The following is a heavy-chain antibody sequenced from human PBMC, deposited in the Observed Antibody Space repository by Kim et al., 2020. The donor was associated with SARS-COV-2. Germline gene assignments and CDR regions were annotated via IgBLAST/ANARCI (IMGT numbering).Heavy chain of an antibody. D-gene: IGHD2-15*01. Sequence: GGSLRLSCAASGFTFSSYEMNWVRQAPGKGLEWVSYISSSGSTIYYADSVKGRFTISRDNAKNSLYLQMNSLRAEDTAVYYCARLGVVVVAATLGDWGQGTLVTVSS. J-gene: IGHJ4*02. V-gene: IGHV3-48*03. CDR2: ISSSGSTI. CDR1: GFTFSSYE. CDR3: ARLGVVVVAATLGD.